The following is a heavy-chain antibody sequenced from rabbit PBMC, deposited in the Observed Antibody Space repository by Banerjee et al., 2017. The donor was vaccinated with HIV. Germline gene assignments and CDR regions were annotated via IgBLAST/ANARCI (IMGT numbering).Heavy chain of an antibody. V-gene: IGHV1S40*01. Sequence: QSLEESGGDLVKPGASLTLTCTASGFSFSSSYYMCWVRQAPGKGLEWIACIYAGSSGSTYYASWAKGRFTISKTSSTTVTLQMTSLTAADTATYFCARDRDSYDDYGPYYFNLWGPGTLVTVS. CDR3: ARDRDSYDDYGPYYFNL. D-gene: IGHD2-1*01. J-gene: IGHJ4*01. CDR2: IYAGSSGST. CDR1: GFSFSSSYY.